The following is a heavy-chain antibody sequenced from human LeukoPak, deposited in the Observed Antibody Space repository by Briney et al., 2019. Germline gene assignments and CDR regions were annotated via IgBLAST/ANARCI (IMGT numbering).Heavy chain of an antibody. J-gene: IGHJ3*02. CDR3: ARGYGTGFPDAFDI. CDR2: MNPNSGNT. Sequence: ASVKVSCRASGYTFTSYDINWVRQATGQGLEWMGRMNPNSGNTGYAQKFQGRVTMTRNTSISTAYMELSSLRSEDTAVYYCARGYGTGFPDAFDIWGQGTMVTVSS. V-gene: IGHV1-8*01. CDR1: GYTFTSYD. D-gene: IGHD1-14*01.